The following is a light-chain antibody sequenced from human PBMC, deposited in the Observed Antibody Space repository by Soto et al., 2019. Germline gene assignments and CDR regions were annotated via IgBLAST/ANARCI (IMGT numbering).Light chain of an antibody. CDR1: SSNIGAGYD. V-gene: IGLV1-40*01. CDR2: GNS. J-gene: IGLJ2*01. Sequence: QSVLTQPPSVPGAPGQWLTISCTGSSSNIGAGYDVRWYQQLPGTAPKLLIYGNSNRPSGVPDRFSGSKSGTSASLAITGLQAEDEADYYCQSYDSSLSVVVFGGGTKLTVL. CDR3: QSYDSSLSVVV.